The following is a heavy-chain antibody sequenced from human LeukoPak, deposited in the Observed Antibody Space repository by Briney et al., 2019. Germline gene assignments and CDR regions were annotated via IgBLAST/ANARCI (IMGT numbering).Heavy chain of an antibody. J-gene: IGHJ4*02. CDR2: MNPNSGNT. CDR1: GYTFTSYD. Sequence: ASVKVSCKASGYTFTSYDINWVRQATGQGLEWMGWMNPNSGNTGYAQKFQGRATMTRNTSISTAYMELSSLRSEDTAVYYCVSAAAGTWAQGFDYWGQGTLVTVSS. D-gene: IGHD6-13*01. CDR3: VSAAAGTWAQGFDY. V-gene: IGHV1-8*01.